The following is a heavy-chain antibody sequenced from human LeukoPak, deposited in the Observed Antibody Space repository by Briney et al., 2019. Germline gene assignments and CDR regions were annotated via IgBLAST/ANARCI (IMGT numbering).Heavy chain of an antibody. CDR3: ARGPDGYNPYFDY. J-gene: IGHJ4*02. D-gene: IGHD5-24*01. Sequence: GGSLRLSCAVSGFTVSSNYMSWVRQAPGKGLEWVSVIYSGGSTYYADSVKGRFTISRHNSKNTLYLQMNSLRAEDTAVYYCARGPDGYNPYFDYWGQGTLVTVSS. V-gene: IGHV3-53*04. CDR2: IYSGGST. CDR1: GFTVSSNY.